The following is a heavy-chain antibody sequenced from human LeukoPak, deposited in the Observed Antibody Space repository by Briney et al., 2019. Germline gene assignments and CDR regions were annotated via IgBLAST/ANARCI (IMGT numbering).Heavy chain of an antibody. Sequence: SETLSLTCTVSGGSISSSSYYWGWIRQPPGKGLEWIGSIYYSGSTYYNPSLKSRVTIFVDTSKNQFSLKLSSVTAADTAVYYCASTRRAARPGFDYWGQGTLVTVSS. V-gene: IGHV4-39*01. D-gene: IGHD6-6*01. CDR3: ASTRRAARPGFDY. CDR2: IYYSGST. CDR1: GGSISSSSYY. J-gene: IGHJ4*02.